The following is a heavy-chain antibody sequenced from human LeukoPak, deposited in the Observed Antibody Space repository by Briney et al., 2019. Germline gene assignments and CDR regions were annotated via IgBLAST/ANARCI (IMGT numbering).Heavy chain of an antibody. Sequence: GGSLRLSCAASGFTFSSYAMSWVRQAPGKGLEWVSAISGSVGSTYYADSVKGRFTISRDNSKNTLYLQMNSLRAEDTAVYYCAKYRYSSSWYYFDYWGQGTLVTVSS. J-gene: IGHJ4*02. CDR2: ISGSVGST. D-gene: IGHD6-13*01. CDR1: GFTFSSYA. V-gene: IGHV3-23*01. CDR3: AKYRYSSSWYYFDY.